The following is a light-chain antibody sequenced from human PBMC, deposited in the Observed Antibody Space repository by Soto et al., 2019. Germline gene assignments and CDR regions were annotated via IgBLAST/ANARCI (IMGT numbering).Light chain of an antibody. CDR1: KXDIGVYDF. CDR2: EVV. V-gene: IGLV2-8*01. Sequence: QSVLTQSPSASGSPGQSVTISCTGTKXDIGVYDFVSWYQHHPGKAPRLIIYEVVQRPSGVPDRFSGSKSGNTASLTVSGLQAADEADYFCKSYAGSNTYVFGSGTKVIFL. J-gene: IGLJ1*01. CDR3: KSYAGSNTYV.